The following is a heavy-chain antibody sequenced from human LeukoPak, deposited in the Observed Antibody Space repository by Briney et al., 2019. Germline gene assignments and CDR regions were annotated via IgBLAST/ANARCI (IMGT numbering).Heavy chain of an antibody. CDR1: GGSISSSSYY. V-gene: IGHV4-39*07. Sequence: PSETLSLTCTVSGGSISSSSYYWGWIRQPPGKGLEWIGSIYYSGSTYYNPSLKSRVTISVDTSKNQFSLKLSSVTAADTAVYYCARDGPRGVRAEGFDYWGQGTLVTVSS. CDR3: ARDGPRGVRAEGFDY. CDR2: IYYSGST. D-gene: IGHD3-10*01. J-gene: IGHJ4*02.